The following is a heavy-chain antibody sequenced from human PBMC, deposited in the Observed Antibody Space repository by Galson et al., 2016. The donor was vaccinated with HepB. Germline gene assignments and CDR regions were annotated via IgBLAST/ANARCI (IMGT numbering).Heavy chain of an antibody. V-gene: IGHV4-30-2*01. CDR1: GGSISSGDNS. Sequence: TLSLTCAVSGGSISSGDNSWSWIRQPPGKGLEWIGYIYDSGSTFYNPSLRGRVTISVDRSNNQFSLKLTSVTAADTAVYYCAREGGFGDPYYFDYWGQGTLSPSPQ. CDR3: AREGGFGDPYYFDY. CDR2: IYDSGST. D-gene: IGHD4-17*01. J-gene: IGHJ4*02.